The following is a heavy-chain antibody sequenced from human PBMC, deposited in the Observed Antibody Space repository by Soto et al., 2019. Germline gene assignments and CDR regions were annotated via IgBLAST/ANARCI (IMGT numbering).Heavy chain of an antibody. Sequence: QDQLEQSGAEVKKPGASVKVSCKAFVIGDGISWVRQAPGQGLEWMGWINVYNDNTEYAPKFQGRVTMTTDTSTNTVYMELRSLRSDDTAVYYCARRGPQYMDAWGKGTTVTVSS. J-gene: IGHJ6*04. V-gene: IGHV1-18*01. CDR1: VIGDG. CDR2: INVYNDNT. D-gene: IGHD3-10*01. CDR3: ARRGPQYMDA.